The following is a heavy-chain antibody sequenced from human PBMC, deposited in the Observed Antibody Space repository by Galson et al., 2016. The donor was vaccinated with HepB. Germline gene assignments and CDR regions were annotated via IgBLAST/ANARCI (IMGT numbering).Heavy chain of an antibody. Sequence: SETLSLTCAVSSGSMSSSNWWSWVRQPPRKGLEWIGGIYHSGSTNYNQSPKSRVTISVDKSKNKFSLKLSSVTAADTAVYYCSGKGVYRSGWYVMGLFDYWGQGTLVTVSS. CDR1: SGSMSSSNW. D-gene: IGHD6-19*01. CDR2: IYHSGST. CDR3: SGKGVYRSGWYVMGLFDY. V-gene: IGHV4-4*02. J-gene: IGHJ4*02.